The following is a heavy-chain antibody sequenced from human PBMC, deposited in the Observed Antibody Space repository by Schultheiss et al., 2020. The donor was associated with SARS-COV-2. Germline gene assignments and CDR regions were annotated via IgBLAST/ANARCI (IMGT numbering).Heavy chain of an antibody. J-gene: IGHJ4*02. V-gene: IGHV3-66*01. CDR2: ISGSGGST. CDR3: ARVVRTEVVRARDTIAQPFDY. CDR1: GFTVSSNY. Sequence: GGSLRLSCAASGFTVSSNYMSWVRQAPGKGLEWVSVISGSGGSTYYADSVKGRFTISRDNAQNSLYLQMNSLRAEDTAVYYCARVVRTEVVRARDTIAQPFDYWGQGTLVTVSS. D-gene: IGHD5-18*01.